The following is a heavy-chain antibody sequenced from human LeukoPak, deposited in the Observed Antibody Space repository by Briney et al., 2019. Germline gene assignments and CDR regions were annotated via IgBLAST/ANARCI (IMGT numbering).Heavy chain of an antibody. CDR1: GGSISSGGYY. Sequence: SETLSLTCTVSGGSISSGGYYWSWIRQHPGKGLEWIGYIYYSGSTYYNPSLKSRVTISVDTSKNQFSLKLGSVTAADTAVYYCASAYYYDSSGYYYFDYWGQGTLVTVSS. CDR2: IYYSGST. CDR3: ASAYYYDSSGYYYFDY. J-gene: IGHJ4*02. D-gene: IGHD3-22*01. V-gene: IGHV4-31*03.